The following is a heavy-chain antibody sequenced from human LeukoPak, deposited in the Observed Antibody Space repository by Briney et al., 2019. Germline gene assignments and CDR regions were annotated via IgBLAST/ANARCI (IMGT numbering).Heavy chain of an antibody. CDR2: IRRSTTNL. Sequence: GGSLRLSCAASGFTFTNYNMNWVRQAPGKGLEWVSYIRRSTTNLYYADSVKGRFTISRDNAKNSLYLQMSSLRAEDTAVYYCASGVHYDRSGYDPGYWGQGTLVTVSS. CDR1: GFTFTNYN. V-gene: IGHV3-48*01. CDR3: ASGVHYDRSGYDPGY. D-gene: IGHD3-22*01. J-gene: IGHJ4*02.